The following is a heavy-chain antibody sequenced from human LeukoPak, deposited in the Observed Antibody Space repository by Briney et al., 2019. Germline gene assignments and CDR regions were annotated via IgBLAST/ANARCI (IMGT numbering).Heavy chain of an antibody. D-gene: IGHD4-11*01. Sequence: GASVKVSCKASGGTFSSYTISWVRQAPGQGLEWMGRIIPILGIANYAQKFQGRVTITADTSTSTAYMELSSLRSEDTAVYYCARDSNHRPFDYWGQGTLVTVSS. CDR3: ARDSNHRPFDY. V-gene: IGHV1-69*04. CDR2: IIPILGIA. CDR1: GGTFSSYT. J-gene: IGHJ4*02.